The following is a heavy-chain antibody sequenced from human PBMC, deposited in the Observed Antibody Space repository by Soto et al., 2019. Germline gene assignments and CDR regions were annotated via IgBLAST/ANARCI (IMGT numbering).Heavy chain of an antibody. CDR3: ARGPVLWFGESDY. CDR2: IYYSGST. J-gene: IGHJ4*02. V-gene: IGHV4-59*12. D-gene: IGHD3-10*01. CDR1: GGSISSYY. Sequence: SETLSLTCTVSGGSISSYYWSWIRQPPGKGLEWIGYIYYSGSTNYNPSLKSRVTISVDTSKNQFSLKLSSVTAADTAVYYCARGPVLWFGESDYWGQGTLVTLSS.